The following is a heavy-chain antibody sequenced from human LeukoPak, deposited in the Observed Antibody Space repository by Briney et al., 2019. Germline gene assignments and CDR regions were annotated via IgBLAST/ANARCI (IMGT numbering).Heavy chain of an antibody. CDR1: GYTFTSYS. CDR3: ARATTVFGVVIHLNVFDI. D-gene: IGHD3-3*01. J-gene: IGHJ3*02. Sequence: ASVKVSCKASGYTFTSYSISWVRQAPGQGLEWMGWISGYNGNTVYAQKLQGRVTLTTDTSTSTAYMELRGLRSDDTAVHYCARATTVFGVVIHLNVFDIWGQGTMVTVSS. CDR2: ISGYNGNT. V-gene: IGHV1-18*01.